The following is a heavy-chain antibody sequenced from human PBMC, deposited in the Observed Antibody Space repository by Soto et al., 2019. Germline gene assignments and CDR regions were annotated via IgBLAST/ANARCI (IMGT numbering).Heavy chain of an antibody. D-gene: IGHD2-15*01. V-gene: IGHV3-21*01. J-gene: IGHJ6*02. CDR1: GFNFNSLT. CDR2: ISSSGYI. CDR3: ARDCSGGSCYPGMDV. Sequence: GSLKLPCAPPGFNFNSLTINWVPQAPGKRLEWLSSISSSGYIFSTDSVRGRFTISRDNAKNSVYLQINSLRAEDTAVYFCARDCSGGSCYPGMDVWGQGTTVTVSS.